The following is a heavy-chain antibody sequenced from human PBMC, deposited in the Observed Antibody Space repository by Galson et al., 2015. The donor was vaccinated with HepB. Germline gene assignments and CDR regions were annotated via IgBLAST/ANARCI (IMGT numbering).Heavy chain of an antibody. CDR1: GYTFTSYG. CDR3: ARDSFSSGWENYYYYGMDV. V-gene: IGHV1-18*01. J-gene: IGHJ6*02. Sequence: QSGAEVKKPGASVKVSCKASGYTFTSYGISRVRQAPGQGLEWMGWISAYNGNTNYAQKLQGRVTMTTDTSTSTAYMELRSLRSDDTAVYYCARDSFSSGWENYYYYGMDVWGQGTTVTVSS. CDR2: ISAYNGNT. D-gene: IGHD6-19*01.